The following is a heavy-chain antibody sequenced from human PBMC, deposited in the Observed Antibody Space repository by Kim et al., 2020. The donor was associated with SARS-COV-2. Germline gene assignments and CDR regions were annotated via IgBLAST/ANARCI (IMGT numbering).Heavy chain of an antibody. CDR3: ASTNWGSRDY. Sequence: STYYNPSLKSRVTISVDPSKNQFSLKLSSVTAADTAVYYCASTNWGSRDYWGQGTLVTVSS. CDR2: ST. V-gene: IGHV4-31*02. D-gene: IGHD7-27*01. J-gene: IGHJ4*02.